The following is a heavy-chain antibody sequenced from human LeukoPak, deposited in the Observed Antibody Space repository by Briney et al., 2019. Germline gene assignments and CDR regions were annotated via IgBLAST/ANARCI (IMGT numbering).Heavy chain of an antibody. V-gene: IGHV6-1*01. J-gene: IGHJ4*02. D-gene: IGHD5-24*01. CDR3: ARGGRDGYNYYPFDY. CDR2: TYYRSKWYN. Sequence: SQTLSLTCVISGDXVSSNSAAWNWIRQSPSRCLEWLGRTYYRSKWYNDYAVSVKSRITINPDISKNQFSLQLNSVTPEDTAVYYCARGGRDGYNYYPFDYWGQGTLVTVSS. CDR1: GDXVSSNSAA.